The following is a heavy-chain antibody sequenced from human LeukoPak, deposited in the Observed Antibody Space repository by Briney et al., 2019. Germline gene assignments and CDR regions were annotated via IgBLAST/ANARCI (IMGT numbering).Heavy chain of an antibody. Sequence: ASVKVSCKASGYTFTGYYMHWVRQAPGQGLEWMGWINPNSGGTNYAQKFQGRVTMTRDTSISTAYTELSRLRSDDTAVYYCARERGGNYYYYMDVWGKGTTVTVSS. V-gene: IGHV1-2*02. CDR1: GYTFTGYY. J-gene: IGHJ6*03. D-gene: IGHD6-25*01. CDR2: INPNSGGT. CDR3: ARERGGNYYYYMDV.